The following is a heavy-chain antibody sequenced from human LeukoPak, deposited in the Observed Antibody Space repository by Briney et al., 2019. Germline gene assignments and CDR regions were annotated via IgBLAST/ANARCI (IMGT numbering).Heavy chain of an antibody. D-gene: IGHD3-3*01. Sequence: PSETLSLTCTVSGYSISSGYYWGWIRQPPGKGLEWIGSIYHSGSTYYNPSLKSRVTISVDTSKNQFSLKLSSVTAADTAVYYCARSWGYDFWSGNLLDYWGQGTLVTVSS. J-gene: IGHJ4*02. CDR2: IYHSGST. V-gene: IGHV4-38-2*02. CDR1: GYSISSGYY. CDR3: ARSWGYDFWSGNLLDY.